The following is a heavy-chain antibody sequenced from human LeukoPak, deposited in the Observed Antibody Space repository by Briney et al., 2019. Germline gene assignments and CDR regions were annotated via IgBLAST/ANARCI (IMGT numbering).Heavy chain of an antibody. J-gene: IGHJ6*03. CDR3: ARVGRQLLQDYYYYYYMDV. CDR2: IYTSGST. CDR1: GVSISSGSYY. V-gene: IGHV4-61*02. Sequence: PSQTLSLTCTVSGVSISSGSYYWSWIRQPAGKGREWIGRIYTSGSTNYNPSLKSRVTISVDTSKNQSSLTLSSVTAADTAVYYCARVGRQLLQDYYYYYYMDVWGKGTTVTVSS. D-gene: IGHD2-2*01.